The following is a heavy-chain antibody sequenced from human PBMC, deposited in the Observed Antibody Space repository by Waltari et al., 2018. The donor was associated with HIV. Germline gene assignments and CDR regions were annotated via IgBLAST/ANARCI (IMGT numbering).Heavy chain of an antibody. CDR2: MNPSTGNA. J-gene: IGHJ5*02. CDR3: STSRPGAMFGDA. V-gene: IGHV1-8*02. CDR1: GYPFTNYG. D-gene: IGHD3-3*01. Sequence: QGQLVQSGAEVKQSGASVRISCKASGYPFTNYGINWLRQATGQGLEWMGWMNPSTGNAGFAHNVQGRVVMTRDIPINTAYMELSGLTSHDAAVYYCSTSRPGAMFGDAWGQGTLVTVSS.